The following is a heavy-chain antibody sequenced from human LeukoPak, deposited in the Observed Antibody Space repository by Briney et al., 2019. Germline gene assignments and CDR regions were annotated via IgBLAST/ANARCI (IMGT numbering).Heavy chain of an antibody. D-gene: IGHD3-16*01. CDR3: ASWDPQLGDAFDI. V-gene: IGHV3-30*04. Sequence: GGSLRLSCTASGFTFGDYAMSWVRQAPGKGLEWMALISYDGSYKDFADSVQGRFTISRDNSKNTLYLQMNSLRPEDTAVYYCASWDPQLGDAFDIWGQGTMVTVSS. CDR2: ISYDGSYK. J-gene: IGHJ3*02. CDR1: GFTFGDYA.